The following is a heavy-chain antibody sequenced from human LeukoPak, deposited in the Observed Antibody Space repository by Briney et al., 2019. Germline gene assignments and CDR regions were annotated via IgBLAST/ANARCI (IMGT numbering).Heavy chain of an antibody. V-gene: IGHV3-74*01. CDR3: ARDGSYKLDY. Sequence: GGSLRLSCAASGFTFSSAWMHWVRQTPGKGLVWISRIKSDGTATYADSVRGRFTISRDNAKNTLYLQMNNLRADDTGIYYCARDGSYKLDYWGQGALVTVSS. CDR2: IKSDGTA. CDR1: GFTFSSAW. D-gene: IGHD1-26*01. J-gene: IGHJ4*02.